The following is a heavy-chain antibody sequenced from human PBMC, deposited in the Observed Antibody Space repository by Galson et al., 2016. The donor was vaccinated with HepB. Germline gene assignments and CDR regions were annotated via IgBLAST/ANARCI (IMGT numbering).Heavy chain of an antibody. CDR1: GFTVGNNY. D-gene: IGHD4-11*01. CDR3: TYGNLPGGHC. V-gene: IGHV3-66*01. J-gene: IGHJ4*02. CDR2: IYSGGGT. Sequence: SLRLSCAASGFTVGNNYMAWVRQAPGKGLEWVSFIYSGGGTDYRNSVKGRFTISRDSSKNTVYLQMDSLRAEDTAMYYCTYGNLPGGHCGGQGTLVTVAS.